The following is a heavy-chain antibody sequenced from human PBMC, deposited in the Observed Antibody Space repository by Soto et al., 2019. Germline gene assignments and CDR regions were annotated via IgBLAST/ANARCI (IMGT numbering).Heavy chain of an antibody. CDR3: ATVSRGQWLY. CDR2: ISYDGSNK. CDR1: GFTFSSYA. Sequence: QVQLVESGGGVVQPGRSLRLSCAASGFTFSSYAMHWVRQAPGKGLEWVAVISYDGSNKYYADSVKGRFTISRDNSKISLYLQMSSLSAEDTAVYYCATVSRGQWLYWGQGTLVTVSS. D-gene: IGHD6-19*01. J-gene: IGHJ4*02. V-gene: IGHV3-30-3*01.